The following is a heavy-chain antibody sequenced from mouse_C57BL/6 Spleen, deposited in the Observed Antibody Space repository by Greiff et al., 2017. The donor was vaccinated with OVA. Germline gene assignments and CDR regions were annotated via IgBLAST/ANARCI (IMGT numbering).Heavy chain of an antibody. Sequence: QVQLQQPGAELVRPGSSVKLSCKASGYTFTSYWMHWVKQRPIQGLEWIGNIDPSDSETHYNQKFKDKATLTVDKSSSTAYMQLSSLTSEDSAVYYCARRRGSSDWYFDVWGTGTTVTVSS. CDR2: IDPSDSET. D-gene: IGHD1-1*01. V-gene: IGHV1-52*01. J-gene: IGHJ1*03. CDR1: GYTFTSYW. CDR3: ARRRGSSDWYFDV.